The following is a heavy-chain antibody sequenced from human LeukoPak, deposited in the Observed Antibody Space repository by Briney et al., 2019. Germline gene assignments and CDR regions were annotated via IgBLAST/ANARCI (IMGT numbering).Heavy chain of an antibody. Sequence: PGGSLRLSCAASGFTFSSYAMSWVRQAPGKGLEWVSAISGSGGSTYYADSVKGRFTISRDNSKNTLYLQMNSLRAEDTAVYYCARDKGVTVAGMKDYWGQGTLVTVSS. V-gene: IGHV3-23*01. D-gene: IGHD6-19*01. CDR3: ARDKGVTVAGMKDY. CDR2: ISGSGGST. J-gene: IGHJ4*02. CDR1: GFTFSSYA.